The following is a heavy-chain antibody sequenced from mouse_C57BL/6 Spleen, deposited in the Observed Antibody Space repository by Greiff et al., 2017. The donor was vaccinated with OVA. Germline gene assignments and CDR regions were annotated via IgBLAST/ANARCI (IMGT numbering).Heavy chain of an antibody. Sequence: VQLQQPGTELVKPGASVKLSCKASGYTFTSYWMHWVKQRPGQGLEWIGNINPSNGGTNYNEKFKSKATLTVDKSSSTAYMQLSSLTSEDSAVYYGARGDNGNYVAWFAYWGQGTLVTVSA. J-gene: IGHJ3*01. V-gene: IGHV1-53*01. CDR2: INPSNGGT. CDR3: ARGDNGNYVAWFAY. D-gene: IGHD2-1*01. CDR1: GYTFTSYW.